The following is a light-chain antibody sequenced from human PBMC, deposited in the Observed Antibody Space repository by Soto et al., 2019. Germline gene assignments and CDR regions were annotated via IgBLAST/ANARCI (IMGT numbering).Light chain of an antibody. Sequence: QSVLTQPPSASGTPGQRVTISCSGSSSNIGSNYVYWYQQLPGTAPKLLIYSNNQRPSGVPDRFSGSKSGTSASLAISGLRSEDEADDYCAAWDDSLSGYVVFGGGTQLTVL. V-gene: IGLV1-47*02. CDR3: AAWDDSLSGYVV. CDR1: SSNIGSNY. J-gene: IGLJ2*01. CDR2: SNN.